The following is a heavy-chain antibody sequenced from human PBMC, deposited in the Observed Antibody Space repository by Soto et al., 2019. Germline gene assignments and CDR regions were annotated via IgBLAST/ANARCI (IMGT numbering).Heavy chain of an antibody. CDR1: GFTFSISA. Sequence: GGSLRLSCAASGFTFSISAMSWVRQAPGKGLEWVAGISGRGCIYYADSVKGRFTISRHNSKNTLHLQMNSLKVADTALYYCARVAPEYSSTPRRFDSWGQGTQVTVSS. J-gene: IGHJ4*02. CDR3: ARVAPEYSSTPRRFDS. D-gene: IGHD6-13*01. CDR2: ISGRGCI. V-gene: IGHV3-23*01.